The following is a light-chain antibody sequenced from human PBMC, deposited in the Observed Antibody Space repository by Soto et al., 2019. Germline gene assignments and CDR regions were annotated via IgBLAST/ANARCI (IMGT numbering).Light chain of an antibody. J-gene: IGKJ1*01. Sequence: EIVLTQSPGTLSLSPGERATLSCRASQSVSGNYIAWYQQKPGQAPRLLIYDASSRATGIPDRFSGSGSGTDLTLTISRLEPEDFAVYYCQQYGSSSWTFGQGTKVEIK. V-gene: IGKV3-20*01. CDR3: QQYGSSSWT. CDR1: QSVSGNY. CDR2: DAS.